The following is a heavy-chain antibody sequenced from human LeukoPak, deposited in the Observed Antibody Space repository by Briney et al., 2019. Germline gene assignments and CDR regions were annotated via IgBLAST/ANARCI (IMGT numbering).Heavy chain of an antibody. CDR1: GFIFSSYG. D-gene: IGHD3-10*01. CDR2: ISGSGGGT. V-gene: IGHV3-23*01. J-gene: IGHJ6*02. CDR3: AKGGSGSYHYYFGMDV. Sequence: GGSLTLSCAASGFIFSSYGMSWVRQAPGKGLEWVSIISGSGGGTFYADSVKGRFTISRDNSKNTLYLQMNRLRAEDTAVYYCAKGGSGSYHYYFGMDVWGQGTTVSVSS.